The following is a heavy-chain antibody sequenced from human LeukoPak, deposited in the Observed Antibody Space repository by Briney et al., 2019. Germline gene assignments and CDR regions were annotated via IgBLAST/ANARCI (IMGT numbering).Heavy chain of an antibody. V-gene: IGHV3-7*01. D-gene: IGHD2-2*01. J-gene: IGHJ4*02. CDR2: IKQDGSEK. CDR3: ARDPFCSTSCPSYYFDY. CDR1: GFTFSSYW. Sequence: PGGSLRLSCAASGFTFSSYWMSWVRQAPGKGLEWVANIKQDGSEKYYVDSVKGRFTISRDNAKNSLYLQMNSLRAEDTAVYYCARDPFCSTSCPSYYFDYWGQGTPVTVSS.